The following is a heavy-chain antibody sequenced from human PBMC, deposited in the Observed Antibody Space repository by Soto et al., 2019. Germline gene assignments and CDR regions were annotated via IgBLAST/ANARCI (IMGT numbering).Heavy chain of an antibody. CDR2: ISGSGDSA. CDR3: AKEDDAWTNGYFDL. V-gene: IGHV3-23*01. J-gene: IGHJ3*01. D-gene: IGHD2-8*01. Sequence: EVQLLESGGGLLQPGGSLRLPCAASGFTFSSYDMSWVRQAPGKGLEWVSAISGSGDSAYYVDSVKGRFTISTDNSKNTPYVQMNSLRAEDTAIYYCAKEDDAWTNGYFDLWGQGTMVTVSS. CDR1: GFTFSSYD.